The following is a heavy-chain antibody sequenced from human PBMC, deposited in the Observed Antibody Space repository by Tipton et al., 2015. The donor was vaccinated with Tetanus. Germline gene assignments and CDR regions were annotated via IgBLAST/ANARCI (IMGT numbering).Heavy chain of an antibody. CDR3: AREGSSGWFDP. D-gene: IGHD1-26*01. Sequence: LRLSCAASGFTFDDYAMHWVRQAPGKGLEWVSGISWNSGSIGYADSVKGRFTISRDNAKNSLYLQMSSLRADDTALYYCAREGSSGWFDPWGRGTLVTVSS. V-gene: IGHV3-9*01. CDR2: ISWNSGSI. CDR1: GFTFDDYA. J-gene: IGHJ5*02.